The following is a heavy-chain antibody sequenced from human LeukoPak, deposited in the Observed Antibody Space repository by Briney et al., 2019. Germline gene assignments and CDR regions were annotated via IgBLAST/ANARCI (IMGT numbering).Heavy chain of an antibody. Sequence: ASVKVSCKASGYTFTSYDINWVRQATGQGLEWMGWMNPNSGNTGYAQKFQGRVTITRNTSISTAYMELSSLRSEDTAVYYCARGGDYDILTGYYAYEYYFDYWGQGTLVTVSS. CDR1: GYTFTSYD. V-gene: IGHV1-8*03. D-gene: IGHD3-9*01. CDR3: ARGGDYDILTGYYAYEYYFDY. CDR2: MNPNSGNT. J-gene: IGHJ4*02.